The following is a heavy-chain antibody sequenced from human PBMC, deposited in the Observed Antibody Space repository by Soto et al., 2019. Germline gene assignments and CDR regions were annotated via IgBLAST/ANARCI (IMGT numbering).Heavy chain of an antibody. J-gene: IGHJ4*02. CDR2: ISAHNGNT. D-gene: IGHD1-1*01. Sequence: QVHLVQSGAEVKKPGASVKVSSRGSGYAFTSDGITWVRQAPGQGLEWMGWISAHNGNTNYAQKLQGRVTVTRDTSTSTPYMELRSLRSDDTAVYYCARGRYGDYWGQGALVTVST. CDR1: GYAFTSDG. V-gene: IGHV1-18*01. CDR3: ARGRYGDY.